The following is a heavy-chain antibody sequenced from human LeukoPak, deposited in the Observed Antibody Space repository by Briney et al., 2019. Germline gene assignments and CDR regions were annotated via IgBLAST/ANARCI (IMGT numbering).Heavy chain of an antibody. V-gene: IGHV3-7*01. Sequence: PGGSLRLSCAASGFTFTNSWMAWVRQAPGKGLEWVANIKQDGSTKHYADSLKGRFTISRDNPKNSLYLQRNNLRADDTAVYYCTRDTDGSLDYWGQGILVTVAS. CDR1: GFTFTNSW. J-gene: IGHJ4*02. CDR3: TRDTDGSLDY. CDR2: IKQDGSTK. D-gene: IGHD1-26*01.